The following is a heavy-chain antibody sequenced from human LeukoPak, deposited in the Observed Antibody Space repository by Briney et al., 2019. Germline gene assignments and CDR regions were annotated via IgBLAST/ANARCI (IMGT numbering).Heavy chain of an antibody. CDR2: IKSRTDGGTT. CDR3: TTEGSGSYIAFDY. V-gene: IGHV3-15*01. CDR1: GFTFSNAW. Sequence: PGGSLRLSCAASGFTFSNAWMTWVRQAPGKGLEWVGRIKSRTDGGTTDYAAPVKGRFTISRDDSKNTLYLQMNSLKTEDTAVYYCTTEGSGSYIAFDYWGQGTLVTVSS. D-gene: IGHD1-26*01. J-gene: IGHJ4*02.